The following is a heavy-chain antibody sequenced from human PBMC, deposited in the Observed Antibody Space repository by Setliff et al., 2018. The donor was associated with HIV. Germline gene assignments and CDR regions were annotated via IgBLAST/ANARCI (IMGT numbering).Heavy chain of an antibody. V-gene: IGHV3-23*01. J-gene: IGHJ4*02. CDR3: ANRLRGYNKWYYFDY. CDR1: GFTFSSYW. Sequence: PGGSLRLSCAASGFTFSSYWMHWVRQAPGEVLEWVSGISGSGGSTYYADSVKGRFTISRDNSTNMLYLQMNSLRAEDTAVYYCANRLRGYNKWYYFDYWGQGTLVTVSS. CDR2: ISGSGGST. D-gene: IGHD1-1*01.